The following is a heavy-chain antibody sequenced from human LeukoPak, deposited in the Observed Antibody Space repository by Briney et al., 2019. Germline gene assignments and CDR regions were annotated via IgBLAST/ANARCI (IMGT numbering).Heavy chain of an antibody. D-gene: IGHD1-26*01. CDR1: GFTVSSNY. J-gene: IGHJ4*02. CDR2: IYSGGST. Sequence: GGSLRLSCAASGFTVSSNYMSWVRQAPGKGLEWVPVIYSGGSTYYADSVKGRFTISRDNSKNTLYLQMNSLRAEDTAVYYCARDKGGSSYFDYWGQGTLVTVSS. CDR3: ARDKGGSSYFDY. V-gene: IGHV3-53*01.